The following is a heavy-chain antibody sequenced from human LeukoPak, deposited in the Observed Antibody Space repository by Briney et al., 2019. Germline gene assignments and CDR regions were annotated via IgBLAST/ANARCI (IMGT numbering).Heavy chain of an antibody. CDR3: ARRRDGYNYVGTDY. J-gene: IGHJ4*02. D-gene: IGHD5-24*01. CDR2: IYPGDSDT. Sequence: GESLKISCKGSGYNFTNYWIVWVRQMPGKGLEWMGIIYPGDSDTTYSPSFQGQVTISADKSISTAYLQWSSLKASDTAMYYCARRRDGYNYVGTDYWGQGTLVTVSS. CDR1: GYNFTNYW. V-gene: IGHV5-51*01.